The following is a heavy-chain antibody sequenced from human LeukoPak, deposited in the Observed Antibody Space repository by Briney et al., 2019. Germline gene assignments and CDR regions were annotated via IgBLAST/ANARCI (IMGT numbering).Heavy chain of an antibody. CDR3: ARDRVGSGWPRPFYFEF. Sequence: ASVKVSCKPSGYTFTGYYLHWVRQAPGQALEWMGWISPNTGATVYAQNFQGRITVSRDTSISTAYLDLSSLRSDDTAVYYCARDRVGSGWPRPFYFEFWGQGTLVIVSS. CDR1: GYTFTGYY. J-gene: IGHJ4*02. D-gene: IGHD6-19*01. CDR2: ISPNTGAT. V-gene: IGHV1-2*02.